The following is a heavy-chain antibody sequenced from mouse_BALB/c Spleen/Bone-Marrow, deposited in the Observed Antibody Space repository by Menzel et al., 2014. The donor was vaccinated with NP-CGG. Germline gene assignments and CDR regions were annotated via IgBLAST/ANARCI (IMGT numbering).Heavy chain of an antibody. V-gene: IGHV1S33*01. Sequence: LVESGPELVKPGALVKISCKASSYTFTSYDINWVKQRPGQGLEWIGWIYPGDGSTKYNEKFKGKATLTADKSSSTAYMQVSSLTSENSAVYFCAMTARGGFAYWGQGTLVTVSA. J-gene: IGHJ3*01. D-gene: IGHD3-2*01. CDR3: AMTARGGFAY. CDR1: SYTFTSYD. CDR2: IYPGDGST.